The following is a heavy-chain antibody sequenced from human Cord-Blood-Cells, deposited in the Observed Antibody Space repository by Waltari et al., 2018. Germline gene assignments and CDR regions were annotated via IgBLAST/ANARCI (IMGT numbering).Heavy chain of an antibody. CDR2: IWYYGSNK. J-gene: IGHJ5*02. V-gene: IGHV3-33*01. D-gene: IGHD3-22*01. Sequence: QVQLVESGGGVVQLGRSLRLSCAASGFTFSSYGMHWVRQAPGKGLEWVAVIWYYGSNKYYADSVKGRFTISRDNSKNTLYLQMNSLRAEDTAVYYCARDRGSGYYNWFDPWGQGTLVTVSS. CDR1: GFTFSSYG. CDR3: ARDRGSGYYNWFDP.